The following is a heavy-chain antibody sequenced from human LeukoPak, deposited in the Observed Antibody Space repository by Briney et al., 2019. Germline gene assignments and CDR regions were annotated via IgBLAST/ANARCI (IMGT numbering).Heavy chain of an antibody. V-gene: IGHV4-39*01. Sequence: SPSETLSLTCSVSGCSISSSSYYWGWIRQPPGKGLEWIGSIYYSGSTYYNPSLKSRVTISVDTSKNQFSLKLSSVTAADTAVYYCAWTRGVHPFFDYWGQGTLVTVSS. J-gene: IGHJ4*02. CDR2: IYYSGST. CDR1: GCSISSSSYY. D-gene: IGHD3-10*01. CDR3: AWTRGVHPFFDY.